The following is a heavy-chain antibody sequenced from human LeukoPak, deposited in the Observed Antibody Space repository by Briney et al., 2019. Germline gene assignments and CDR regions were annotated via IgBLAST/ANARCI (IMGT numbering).Heavy chain of an antibody. CDR2: ISWNSDSI. CDR1: GFTFGDYA. Sequence: SLRLSCAASGFTFGDYAMHWVRQAPGKGLEWVSGISWNSDSIGYADSVKGRFTISRDNAKNSLYLQMNSLRAEDTAVYYCASRSSVAGTGPGWGQGTLVTVSS. J-gene: IGHJ4*02. V-gene: IGHV3-9*01. D-gene: IGHD6-13*01. CDR3: ASRSSVAGTGPG.